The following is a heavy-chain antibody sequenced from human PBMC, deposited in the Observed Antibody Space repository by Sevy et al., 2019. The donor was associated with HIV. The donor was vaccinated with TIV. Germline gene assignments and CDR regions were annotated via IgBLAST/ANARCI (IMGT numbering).Heavy chain of an antibody. CDR2: IYSGGST. Sequence: GSLRLSCAASGFTVSSNYMSWVRQAPGKGLEWVSVIYSGGSTYYADSVKGRFTISRDNSKNTLYLQMNSLRAEDTAVYYCARVLAVAGYYFDYWGQGTLVTVSS. J-gene: IGHJ4*02. V-gene: IGHV3-53*01. CDR3: ARVLAVAGYYFDY. CDR1: GFTVSSNY. D-gene: IGHD6-19*01.